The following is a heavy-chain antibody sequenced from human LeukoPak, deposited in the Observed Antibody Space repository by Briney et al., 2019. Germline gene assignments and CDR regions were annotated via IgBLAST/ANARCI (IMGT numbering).Heavy chain of an antibody. V-gene: IGHV4-4*02. CDR1: GGSISSNNW. CDR2: IYHSGST. D-gene: IGHD3-10*01. CDR3: ARPPLLLFGETYFDY. Sequence: KPSGTLSLTCAVSGGSISSNNWWSWVRQSPVKGLEWIGEIYHSGSTNYNPSLKSRVTISIDTSKNHFSLKLSSVTAADTAVYYCARPPLLLFGETYFDYWGQGTLVTVSS. J-gene: IGHJ4*02.